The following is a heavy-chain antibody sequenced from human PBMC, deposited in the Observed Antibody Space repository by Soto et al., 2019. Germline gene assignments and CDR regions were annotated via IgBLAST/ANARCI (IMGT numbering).Heavy chain of an antibody. CDR2: IHHSGIT. Sequence: SETLSLTCAVSGGSISSSNWWNWVRQPPGKGLEWIGEIHHSGITNYKASLKSRVTMSVDKTKNDVSLKLTSVTAADTAVYYCARVLRGWFDRWGQGTPVTVS. CDR3: ARVLRGWFDR. V-gene: IGHV4-4*02. CDR1: GGSISSSNW. D-gene: IGHD3-10*01. J-gene: IGHJ5*02.